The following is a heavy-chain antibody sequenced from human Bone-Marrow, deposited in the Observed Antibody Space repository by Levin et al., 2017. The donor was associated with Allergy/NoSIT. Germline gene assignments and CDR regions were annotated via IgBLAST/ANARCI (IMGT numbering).Heavy chain of an antibody. CDR3: ARDDCSGGSCYSAY. V-gene: IGHV3-11*06. Sequence: LSLTCAASGFTFSDYYMSWIRQAPGKGLEWVSYISSSSSYTNYADSVKGRFTISRDNAKNSLYLQMNSLRAEDTAVYYCARDDCSGGSCYSAYWGQGTLVTVSS. D-gene: IGHD2-15*01. CDR2: ISSSSSYT. CDR1: GFTFSDYY. J-gene: IGHJ4*02.